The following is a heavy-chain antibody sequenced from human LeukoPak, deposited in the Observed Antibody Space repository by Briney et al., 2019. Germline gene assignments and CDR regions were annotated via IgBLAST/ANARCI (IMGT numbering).Heavy chain of an antibody. J-gene: IGHJ3*02. V-gene: IGHV4-59*08. CDR3: ARQGPHYDFWSGYWTDAFDI. D-gene: IGHD3-3*01. CDR1: GGSISSYY. Sequence: SETLSLTCTVSGGSISSYYWSWIRQPPGEGVEWIGYIYYSGSTNYNPSLKSRVTIAVDTSKNQFSLKLSSVTAADTAVYYCARQGPHYDFWSGYWTDAFDIWGQGTMVTVSS. CDR2: IYYSGST.